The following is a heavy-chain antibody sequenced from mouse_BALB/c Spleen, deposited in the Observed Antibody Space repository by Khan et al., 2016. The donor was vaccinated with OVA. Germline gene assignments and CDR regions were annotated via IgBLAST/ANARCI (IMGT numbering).Heavy chain of an antibody. Sequence: QVRLQQSGAELARPGASVKLSCKASGYTFTDFYINWVKQRTGQGLEWIGEISPGSGDPFYNERFKDKATLTADKSSNTAYMQLSSLASEASAVYFCARRNYFGYTFAYWGQGTLVTVSA. J-gene: IGHJ3*01. CDR2: ISPGSGDP. CDR3: ARRNYFGYTFAY. CDR1: GYTFTDFY. D-gene: IGHD1-2*01. V-gene: IGHV1-77*01.